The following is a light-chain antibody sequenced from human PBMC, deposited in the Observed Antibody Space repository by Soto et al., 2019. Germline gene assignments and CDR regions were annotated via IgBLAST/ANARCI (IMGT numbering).Light chain of an antibody. CDR2: WAS. CDR3: QQYNSYPLT. V-gene: IGKV4-1*01. Sequence: DIVMTQSPDSLAVSLGERATIHCKSSQSVLYSAKNKNFLTWYQQKPGQPPKLLIYWASTRESGVPDRFTGSGSGTEFTLTISSLQPDDFATYYCQQYNSYPLTFGGGTKVDI. CDR1: QSVLYSAKNKNF. J-gene: IGKJ4*01.